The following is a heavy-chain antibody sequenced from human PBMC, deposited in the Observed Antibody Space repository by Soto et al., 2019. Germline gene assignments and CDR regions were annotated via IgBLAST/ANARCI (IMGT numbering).Heavy chain of an antibody. CDR3: ARVSLKGGTTSADLDP. Sequence: GESLKISCKGSGYTFTHYWIGWVRQVPGKGLEWLGVIYPSDSATRYNPSFQGQVAMSADPSINTAYLQWSSLKASDTAMYFCARVSLKGGTTSADLDPWGQGTQVTVS. CDR2: IYPSDSAT. J-gene: IGHJ5*02. V-gene: IGHV5-51*01. CDR1: GYTFTHYW. D-gene: IGHD1-26*01.